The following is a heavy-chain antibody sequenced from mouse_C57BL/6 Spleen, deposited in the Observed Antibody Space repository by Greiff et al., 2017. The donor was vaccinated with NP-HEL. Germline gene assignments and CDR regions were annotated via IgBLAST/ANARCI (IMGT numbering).Heavy chain of an antibody. Sequence: QVQLQQPGAELVKPGASVKLSCKASGYTFTSYWMQWVKQRPGQGLEWIGEIDPSDSYTNYNQKFKGKATLTVDTSSSTAYMQLSSLTSEDTAVYYCARYAIDFDYWGQGTTLTVSS. J-gene: IGHJ2*01. CDR3: ARYAIDFDY. CDR1: GYTFTSYW. V-gene: IGHV1-50*01. CDR2: IDPSDSYT.